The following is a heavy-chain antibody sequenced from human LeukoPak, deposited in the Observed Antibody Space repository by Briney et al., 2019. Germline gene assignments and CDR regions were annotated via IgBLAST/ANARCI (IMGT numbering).Heavy chain of an antibody. CDR1: GFIVSSYE. V-gene: IGHV3-48*03. CDR3: ARFSSTWYVAFDM. CDR2: INSGGTV. J-gene: IGHJ3*02. Sequence: GSLRLSCAASGFIVSSYETGWIRQAPGKGLEWLSYINSGGTVYYADSVKGRFTFSRDNAKNSLYLHMNSLRAEDTALYYCARFSSTWYVAFDMWGQGTMVTVSS. D-gene: IGHD6-13*01.